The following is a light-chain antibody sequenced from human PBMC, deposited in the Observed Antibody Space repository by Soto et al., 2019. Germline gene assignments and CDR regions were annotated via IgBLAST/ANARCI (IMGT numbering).Light chain of an antibody. CDR3: QQRSNWPTWT. V-gene: IGKV3-11*01. J-gene: IGKJ1*01. CDR1: QTISSGS. Sequence: EIVLTQSPGTLSLSPGEGATLSCRASQTISSGSLAWYQQRPGQPPRLLISDASNRATGIPARFSGSGSGTDFTLTISSLEPEDFAVYYCQQRSNWPTWTFGQGTKVDIK. CDR2: DAS.